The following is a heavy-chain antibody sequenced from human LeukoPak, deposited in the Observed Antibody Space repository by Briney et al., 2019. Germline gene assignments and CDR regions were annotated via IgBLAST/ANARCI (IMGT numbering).Heavy chain of an antibody. CDR1: GFSFSNYA. CDR3: VKDHGYSSAWYVRGLDY. CDR2: IRSIGGNT. D-gene: IGHD6-19*01. V-gene: IGHV3-64D*09. Sequence: GGSLRLSCSASGFSFSNYAMHWVRQAPGKGLEYASAIRSIGGNTHYADPVKGRFTISRDNPKNTLYLQMSSLRAEDTAVYYCVKDHGYSSAWYVRGLDYWGQGTLVTVSS. J-gene: IGHJ4*02.